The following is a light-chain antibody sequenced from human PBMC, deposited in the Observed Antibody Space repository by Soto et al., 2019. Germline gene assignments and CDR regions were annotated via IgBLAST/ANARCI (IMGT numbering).Light chain of an antibody. Sequence: SLNPISLSVTPRQPTSISCKSSQSLLHSDGKTYLHWYLQKPGQPPKLLVYEVSTRVSGVPDRFSGSGSGTDFTLKISSEEAEDVGVNYGMPALQLSTFGHGTKVDNK. J-gene: IGKJ1*01. CDR3: MPALQLST. CDR1: QSLLHSDGKTY. V-gene: IGKV2D-29*01. CDR2: EVS.